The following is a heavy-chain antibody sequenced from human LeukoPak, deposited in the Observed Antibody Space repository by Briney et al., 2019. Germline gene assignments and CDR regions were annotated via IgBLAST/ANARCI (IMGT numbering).Heavy chain of an antibody. D-gene: IGHD6-19*01. CDR3: AKDTGYSSL. V-gene: IGHV3-30*18. Sequence: GGSLRLSCAASGFTFRDYGMHWVRQAPGKGLEWVAIISYDGRSNYADFVKGRFTISRDNSKNTAYLQMSSLRPEDTAMYHCAKDTGYSSLWGQGTLVTVSA. CDR1: GFTFRDYG. J-gene: IGHJ4*02. CDR2: ISYDGRS.